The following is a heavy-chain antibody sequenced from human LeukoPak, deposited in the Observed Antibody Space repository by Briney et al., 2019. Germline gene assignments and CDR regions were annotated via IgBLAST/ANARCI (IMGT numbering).Heavy chain of an antibody. CDR3: AREGNIADPGY. V-gene: IGHV4-34*01. CDR1: GGSFSGYY. CDR2: INHSGST. D-gene: IGHD6-13*01. J-gene: IGHJ4*02. Sequence: KPSETLSLTCAVYGGSFSGYYWSWIRQPPGKGLEWIGEINHSGSTNYNPSLKSRVTISVDTSKNQFSLKLSSVTAADTAVYYCAREGNIADPGYWGQGTLVTVSS.